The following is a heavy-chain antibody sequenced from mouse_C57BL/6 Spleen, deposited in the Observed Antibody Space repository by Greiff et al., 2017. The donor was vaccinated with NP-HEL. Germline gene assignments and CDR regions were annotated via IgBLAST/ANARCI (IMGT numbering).Heavy chain of an antibody. CDR1: GYTFTSYW. Sequence: VQLQQPGAELVMPGASVKLSCKASGYTFTSYWMHWVKQRPGQGLEWIGEIDPSDSYTNYNQKFKGKSTLTVDKSSSTAYMQLSSLTSEDSAVYYCARSPSGYPFAYWGQGTLVTVSA. CDR2: IDPSDSYT. D-gene: IGHD3-2*02. CDR3: ARSPSGYPFAY. J-gene: IGHJ3*01. V-gene: IGHV1-69*01.